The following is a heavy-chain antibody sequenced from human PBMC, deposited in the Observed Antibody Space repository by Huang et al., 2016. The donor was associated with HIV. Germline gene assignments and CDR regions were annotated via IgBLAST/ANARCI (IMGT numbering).Heavy chain of an antibody. CDR1: GFPFNNHA. V-gene: IGHV3-30-3*01. CDR3: ARAKDTWDAYDI. J-gene: IGHJ3*02. Sequence: QVQLVESGGGVVKPGGSLRLSCEACGFPFNNHAMHWVHQAPGKGLDCVAVLSNDGSNNYYADSGKGRFTISRDSSKSTLFLHMTSLRTEDTAVYYCARAKDTWDAYDIWGQGTMVIVSS. CDR2: LSNDGSNN. D-gene: IGHD5-18*01.